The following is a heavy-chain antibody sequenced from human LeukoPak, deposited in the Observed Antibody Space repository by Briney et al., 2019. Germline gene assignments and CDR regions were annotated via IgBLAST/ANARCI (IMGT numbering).Heavy chain of an antibody. V-gene: IGHV1-2*02. D-gene: IGHD3-3*01. CDR2: INSNSGGT. CDR1: GYTFTGYY. CDR3: ARENYDFWSGPTTYHFDY. Sequence: ASVKVSCKASGYTFTGYYMHWVRQAPGQGLEWMGWINSNSGGTNYAQKFQGRVTMTRDTSISTAYMELSRLRSDDTAVYYCARENYDFWSGPTTYHFDYWGQGTLVTVSS. J-gene: IGHJ4*02.